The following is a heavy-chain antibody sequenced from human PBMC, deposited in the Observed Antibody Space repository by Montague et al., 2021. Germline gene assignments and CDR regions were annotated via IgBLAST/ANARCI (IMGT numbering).Heavy chain of an antibody. V-gene: IGHV4-31*03. Sequence: TLSLTCTVSGDSPSSVGYSWIWIRQPPGKGLEWIGYMNYSGSTYYNPSLKSRVTISGDTSKNHFSLRLTSVTAADTAVYYCARGRLATGDFDYWGQGTLVTVSS. CDR2: MNYSGST. J-gene: IGHJ4*02. CDR3: ARGRLATGDFDY. CDR1: GDSPSSVGYS. D-gene: IGHD6-13*01.